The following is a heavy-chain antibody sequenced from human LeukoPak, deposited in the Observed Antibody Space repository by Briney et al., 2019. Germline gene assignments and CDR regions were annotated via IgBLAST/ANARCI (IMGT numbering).Heavy chain of an antibody. Sequence: PGGSLRLSCAASGFTFSSYGMHWVRQAPGKGLEWVAVIWYDGSNKYYADSVKGRFTISRDNSKNTLYLQMNSLRAEDTAVYYCAKDCSGYYPNGWFDPWGQGTLVTVSS. CDR3: AKDCSGYYPNGWFDP. D-gene: IGHD3-22*01. CDR1: GFTFSSYG. CDR2: IWYDGSNK. V-gene: IGHV3-33*06. J-gene: IGHJ5*02.